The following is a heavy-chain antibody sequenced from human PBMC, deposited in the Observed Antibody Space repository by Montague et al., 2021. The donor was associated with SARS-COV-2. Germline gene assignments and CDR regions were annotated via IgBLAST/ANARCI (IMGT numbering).Heavy chain of an antibody. V-gene: IGHV4-34*01. Sequence: SETLSLTCAVYGGSFSGYYWTWIRQSPGKGLEWIAEINHSGTTNYNFNPSLRSRVTISVDTSKSRFSLKLSSVTAADTGVYYCARRLGSSNWHWKGAFYYMDVWGKGTTVIVSS. CDR1: GGSFSGYY. D-gene: IGHD6-13*01. CDR3: ARRLGSSNWHWKGAFYYMDV. CDR2: INHSGTT. J-gene: IGHJ6*03.